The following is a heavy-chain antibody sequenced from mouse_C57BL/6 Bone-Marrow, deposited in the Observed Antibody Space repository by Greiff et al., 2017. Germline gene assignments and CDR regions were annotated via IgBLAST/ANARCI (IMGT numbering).Heavy chain of an antibody. D-gene: IGHD1-1*01. CDR2: INPNNGGT. J-gene: IGHJ3*01. CDR3: ARSLNYYGSSPWFAY. CDR1: GYTFTDYN. Sequence: SGPELVKPGASVKMSCKASGYTFTDYNMHWVKQSHGKSLEWIGYINPNNGGTSYNQKFKGKATLTVNKSSSTAYMELRSLTSEDSAVYYCARSLNYYGSSPWFAYWGQGTLVTVSA. V-gene: IGHV1-22*01.